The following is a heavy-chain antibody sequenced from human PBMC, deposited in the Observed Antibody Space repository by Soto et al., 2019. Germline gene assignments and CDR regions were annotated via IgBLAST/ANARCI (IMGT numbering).Heavy chain of an antibody. D-gene: IGHD2-2*01. Sequence: GGSLRLSCAASGFTFSSYWMSWVRQGPGKGPEWVANIKQDGSEIYYVDSVKGRFTISRDNAKSSLYLQMTSLRAEDTAVYHCAKSLPAIPGDAWGQGTLVTVSS. J-gene: IGHJ5*02. CDR1: GFTFSSYW. CDR3: AKSLPAIPGDA. V-gene: IGHV3-7*05. CDR2: IKQDGSEI.